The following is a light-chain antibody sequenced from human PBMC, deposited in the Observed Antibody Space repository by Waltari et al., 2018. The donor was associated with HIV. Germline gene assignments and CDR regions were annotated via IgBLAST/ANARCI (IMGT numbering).Light chain of an antibody. Sequence: QPALTQPPSASGSPGQSVTIPCTGTSSDVGAYNYVSWFQQHPDKAPKLMIYDVTRRPAGVPERCSGSKSGTTASLTVSGLQAEDEADYYCASHAGSKDVFGGGTRLTVL. CDR1: SSDVGAYNY. CDR3: ASHAGSKDV. V-gene: IGLV2-8*01. J-gene: IGLJ2*01. CDR2: DVT.